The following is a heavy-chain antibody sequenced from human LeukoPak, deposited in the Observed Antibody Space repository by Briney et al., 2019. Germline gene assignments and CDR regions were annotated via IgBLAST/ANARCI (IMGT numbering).Heavy chain of an antibody. CDR2: INPNSGGT. Sequence: ASVKVSCKASGYTFTGYYMHWVRQAPGQGLEWMGWINPNSGGTNYAQKFQGWVTMTRDTSISTAYMELSRLRSDDTAVYYCARGLAGHYYGSGSYLSWGQGTLVTVSS. CDR3: ARGLAGHYYGSGSYLS. J-gene: IGHJ5*02. V-gene: IGHV1-2*04. D-gene: IGHD3-10*01. CDR1: GYTFTGYY.